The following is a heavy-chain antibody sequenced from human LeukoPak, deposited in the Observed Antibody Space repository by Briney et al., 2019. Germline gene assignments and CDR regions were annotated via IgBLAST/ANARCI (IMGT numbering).Heavy chain of an antibody. CDR3: ARTTGSFYFYYYMDV. J-gene: IGHJ6*03. Sequence: ASVKVSCKASGYTFTGYYMHWVRQAPGQGLEWMGWINPNSGGTNYAQKFQGRVTMTRDTSISTAYMELSSLRSEDTAVYYCARTTGSFYFYYYMDVWGKGTTVTVSS. V-gene: IGHV1-2*02. CDR1: GYTFTGYY. D-gene: IGHD1-26*01. CDR2: INPNSGGT.